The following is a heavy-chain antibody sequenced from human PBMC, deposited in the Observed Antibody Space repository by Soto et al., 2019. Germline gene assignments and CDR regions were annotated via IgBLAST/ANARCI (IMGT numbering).Heavy chain of an antibody. D-gene: IGHD5-12*01. J-gene: IGHJ4*02. CDR2: ISSDAGAK. Sequence: QVQLVEAGGGVVQPGRSLSLSCAASGFTFNSYALHWVRRAPGKGLEWVAGISSDAGAKNYASSVQGRFTISRDDSKNTLYLQMNSLRAEDTAVYYCAKKAGYSGYDPFDYWGQGTLVTVSS. CDR3: AKKAGYSGYDPFDY. CDR1: GFTFNSYA. V-gene: IGHV3-30-3*02.